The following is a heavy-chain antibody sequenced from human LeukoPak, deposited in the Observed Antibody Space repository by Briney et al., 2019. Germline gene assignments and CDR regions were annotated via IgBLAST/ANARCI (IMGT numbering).Heavy chain of an antibody. V-gene: IGHV3-48*03. Sequence: GGSLRLSCAASGFTFSSYDMNWVRQAPGKGLEWVSYISSSGSTIYYADSVKGRFTISRDNAKNSLYLQMNSLRAEDTAVYYCAGYGVVPAAHYYYYGMDVWGKGTTVTVSS. CDR1: GFTFSSYD. J-gene: IGHJ6*04. D-gene: IGHD2-2*01. CDR3: AGYGVVPAAHYYYYGMDV. CDR2: ISSSGSTI.